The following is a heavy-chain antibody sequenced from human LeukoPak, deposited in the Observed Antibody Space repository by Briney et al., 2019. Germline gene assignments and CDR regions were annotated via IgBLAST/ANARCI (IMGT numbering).Heavy chain of an antibody. J-gene: IGHJ4*02. V-gene: IGHV3-66*01. CDR1: GFTVSSNY. D-gene: IGHD3-9*01. Sequence: GGSLRLSCAASGFTVSSNYMSWVRQAPGKGLEWVSVIYSGGSTYYADSVKGRFTTSRDNSKNTLYLQMNSLRAEDTAVYYCARGHNFGRLHPFDYWGQGTLVTVSS. CDR3: ARGHNFGRLHPFDY. CDR2: IYSGGST.